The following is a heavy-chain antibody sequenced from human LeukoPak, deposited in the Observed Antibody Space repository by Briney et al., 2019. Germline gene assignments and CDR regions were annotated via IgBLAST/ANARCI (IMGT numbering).Heavy chain of an antibody. CDR2: IYYSGST. Sequence: PSETLSLTCTVSGGSIRSYYWSWIRQPPGKGLEWIGYIYYSGSTNYNPSLKSRVTISVDTSKNQFSLKLSSVTAADTAVYYCARAVLRRFDPWGQGTLVTVSS. J-gene: IGHJ5*02. V-gene: IGHV4-59*01. CDR3: ARAVLRRFDP. CDR1: GGSIRSYY.